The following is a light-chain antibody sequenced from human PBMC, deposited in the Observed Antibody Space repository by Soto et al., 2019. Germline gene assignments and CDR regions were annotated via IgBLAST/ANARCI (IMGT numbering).Light chain of an antibody. J-gene: IGKJ1*01. CDR3: QQYNGYRTWT. V-gene: IGKV1-5*01. CDR1: QDISRW. CDR2: DAS. Sequence: DIQMTQSPATLSASVGYRVSITCRASQDISRWLAWYQQKPGKAPKVLIWDASSLQRGVPSRFTGSGSGTEFTLTINGLQPDDFATYYCQQYNGYRTWTFGQGTKV.